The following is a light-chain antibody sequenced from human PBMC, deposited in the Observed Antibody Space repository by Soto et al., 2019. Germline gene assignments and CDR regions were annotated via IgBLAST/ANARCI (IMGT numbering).Light chain of an antibody. Sequence: QAVVTQPVSVSGSPGQSVTISCSGTSDDVGGYDLVSWYQQHPGKVPKLIIYEATRRPSGISIRFSGSKSGNTASLTISGLRADDEADYYCCSYAPSATRVFGGGTKVTVL. V-gene: IGLV2-23*01. CDR2: EAT. CDR3: CSYAPSATRV. CDR1: SDDVGGYDL. J-gene: IGLJ3*02.